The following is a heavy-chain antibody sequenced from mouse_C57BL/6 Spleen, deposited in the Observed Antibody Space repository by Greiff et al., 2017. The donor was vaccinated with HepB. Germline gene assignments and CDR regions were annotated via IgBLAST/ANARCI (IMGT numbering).Heavy chain of an antibody. CDR1: GFSLTSYA. V-gene: IGHV2-9-1*01. J-gene: IGHJ4*01. CDR2: IWTGGGT. Sequence: VKVVESGPGLVAPSQSLSITCTVSGFSLTSYAISWVRQPPGKGLEWLGVIWTGGGTNYNSALKSRLSISKDNSKNQVFLKMNSLQTEDTARYYCARDTTVEADYYAMDYWGQGTSVTVSS. CDR3: ARDTTVEADYYAMDY. D-gene: IGHD1-1*01.